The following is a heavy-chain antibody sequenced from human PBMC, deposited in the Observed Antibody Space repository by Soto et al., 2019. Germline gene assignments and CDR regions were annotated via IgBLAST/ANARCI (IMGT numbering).Heavy chain of an antibody. D-gene: IGHD3-9*01. V-gene: IGHV1-18*01. CDR2: ISAYNGNT. Sequence: ASLKVSCKASGYTFTSYGISWVRQAPGQGLELMGWISAYNGNTNYAQKFQGGVTMTTDTSTSTAYMELRSLRSDDTSVYYSERDLDWLARRYLDLWGRGTLVTGSS. J-gene: IGHJ2*01. CDR1: GYTFTSYG. CDR3: ERDLDWLARRYLDL.